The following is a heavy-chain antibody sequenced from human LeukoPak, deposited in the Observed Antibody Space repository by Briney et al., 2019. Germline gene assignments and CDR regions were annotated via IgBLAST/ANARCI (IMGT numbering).Heavy chain of an antibody. D-gene: IGHD4/OR15-4a*01. CDR3: ARVSNGTDIWFDP. V-gene: IGHV1-46*01. CDR1: GYTLSGYY. J-gene: IGHJ5*02. CDR2: INPSGGST. Sequence: ASVTVSFTSSGYTLSGYYLHWVRQAPGQGLEWMGIINPSGGSTNYAHKFQGRVSITRDTSTSKVYMELNRLRLEEQDVYYCARVSNGTDIWFDPWGQGTMVTVSS.